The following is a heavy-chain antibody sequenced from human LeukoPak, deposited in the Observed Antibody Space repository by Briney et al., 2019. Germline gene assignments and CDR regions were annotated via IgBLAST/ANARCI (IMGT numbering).Heavy chain of an antibody. CDR3: AKRIGANDGSVDY. Sequence: GRSLRLSCAASGFTFDDYAMHWVRQAPGKGLEWVSGISWNSGSIGYADSVKGRFTISRDNAKNSLYLQMNSLRAEDTAVYYCAKRIGANDGSVDYWGQGTLVTVSS. CDR1: GFTFDDYA. CDR2: ISWNSGSI. D-gene: IGHD1-26*01. J-gene: IGHJ4*02. V-gene: IGHV3-9*01.